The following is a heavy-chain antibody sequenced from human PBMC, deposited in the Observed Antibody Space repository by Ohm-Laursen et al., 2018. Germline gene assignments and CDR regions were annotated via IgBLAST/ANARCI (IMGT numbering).Heavy chain of an antibody. Sequence: ASVKVSCKASHYTFTSFGISWVRQAPGQGLEWMGWFSVYNGNTNYAQKFQGRVVMTTDTSTTTAYMELSNLRSDDTAVYYCARAHFENTGYYPPDRWGQGTLVTVSP. J-gene: IGHJ5*02. CDR2: FSVYNGNT. D-gene: IGHD3-9*01. V-gene: IGHV1-18*01. CDR1: HYTFTSFG. CDR3: ARAHFENTGYYPPDR.